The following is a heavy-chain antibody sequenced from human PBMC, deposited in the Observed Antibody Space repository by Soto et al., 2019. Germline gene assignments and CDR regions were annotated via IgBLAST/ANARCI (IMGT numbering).Heavy chain of an antibody. CDR1: GGSITGYS. Sequence: QVQLQESGPGLVKPSETLSLTCTVSGGSITGYSWSWIRQPPGKGLEWLGYVYDSGLTNYNPSLKSRVSMLLNMSQNQFPLQLTSLTAAGTAVYYCAPASSLYIYYYMDVWGKAATVSVSS. J-gene: IGHJ6*03. D-gene: IGHD2-2*01. CDR3: APASSLYIYYYMDV. CDR2: VYDSGLT. V-gene: IGHV4-59*08.